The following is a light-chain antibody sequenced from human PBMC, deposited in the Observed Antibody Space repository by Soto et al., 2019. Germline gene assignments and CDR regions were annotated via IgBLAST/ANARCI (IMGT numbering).Light chain of an antibody. CDR2: GNN. CDR1: NSNVGSNT. Sequence: QSLLQEPHTPSATPGQRVTISWSGSNSNVGSNTVHWYQHLPGTAPKLLIYGNNQQPSGVPDRFSGSTSGTSASLAISGLRSEDDSDYSCATWDDSLNGYVFGTGTKVTVL. V-gene: IGLV1-44*01. CDR3: ATWDDSLNGYV. J-gene: IGLJ1*01.